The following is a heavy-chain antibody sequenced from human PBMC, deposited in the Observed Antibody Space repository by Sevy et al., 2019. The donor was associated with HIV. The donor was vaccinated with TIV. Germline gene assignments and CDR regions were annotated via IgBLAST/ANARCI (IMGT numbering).Heavy chain of an antibody. CDR3: ARHCGSTSCSHAFDI. Sequence: SETLSLTCAAFGGSFSGYSWGWIRQPPGKGLEWIGEINHSGSTNYNPSFRSRFTISVDTSKNQFSLKLSSVTAADTAVYYCARHCGSTSCSHAFDIWGQGTMVTVSS. V-gene: IGHV4-34*01. D-gene: IGHD2-2*01. CDR1: GGSFSGYS. CDR2: INHSGST. J-gene: IGHJ3*02.